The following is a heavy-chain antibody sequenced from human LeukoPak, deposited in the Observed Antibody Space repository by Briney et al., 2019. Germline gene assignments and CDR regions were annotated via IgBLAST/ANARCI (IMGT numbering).Heavy chain of an antibody. CDR3: ATSSSSGWYGVDY. CDR2: IYTSGST. V-gene: IGHV4-61*02. CDR1: VGSISSGSYY. D-gene: IGHD6-19*01. Sequence: PSQTLSLTCTVSVGSISSGSYYWSWIRQPAGKGLEWIGRIYTSGSTNYNPSLKSRVTLSVDTSKNQFSLKLNSVTAADTAVYYCATSSSSGWYGVDYWGQGTLVTVSS. J-gene: IGHJ4*02.